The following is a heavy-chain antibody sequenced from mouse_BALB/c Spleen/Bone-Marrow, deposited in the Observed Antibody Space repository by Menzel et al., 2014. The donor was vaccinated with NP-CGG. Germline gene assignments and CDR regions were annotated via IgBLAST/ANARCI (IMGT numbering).Heavy chain of an antibody. Sequence: VQLQQSGAELVRSGTSVKVSCKASGYGFTNYLTEWVKQRPGPGLEWIGVINPGSGGTNYNEKFKGKASLTADKSSSTDYKHLRSLTLHDSADYVWTRSRIIFGSLYFYYRGPGTTRTGPS. CDR1: GYGFTNYL. CDR2: INPGSGGT. CDR3: TRSRIIFGSLYFYY. J-gene: IGHJ2*01. V-gene: IGHV1-54*01. D-gene: IGHD1-1*01.